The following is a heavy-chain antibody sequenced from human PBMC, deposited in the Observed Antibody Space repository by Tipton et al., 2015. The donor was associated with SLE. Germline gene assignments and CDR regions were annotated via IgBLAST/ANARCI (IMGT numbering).Heavy chain of an antibody. CDR1: GYSISSDYY. D-gene: IGHD2-21*01. V-gene: IGHV4-38-2*02. CDR3: ARCGGGYGMDV. Sequence: TLSLTCTVSGYSISSDYYWGWIRQPPGKGLEWIGSIYHSGSTHYNPSLKSRVSISVDTSKNQFSLKLNSVTTADTAVYYCARCGGGYGMDVWGQGTTVTVSS. J-gene: IGHJ6*02. CDR2: IYHSGST.